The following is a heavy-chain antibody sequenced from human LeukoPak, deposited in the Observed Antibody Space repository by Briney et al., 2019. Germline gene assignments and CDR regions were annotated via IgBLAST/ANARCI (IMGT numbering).Heavy chain of an antibody. CDR3: ARGGTDDYVWASSQDY. J-gene: IGHJ4*02. CDR2: INPNSGCT. CDR1: GHTFTGYY. V-gene: IGHV1-2*02. Sequence: GASVKVSCNASGHTFTGYYMHWVRQAPGQGLEWMGWINPNSGCTNYAQKFQGRVPITRDTSISTAYMELSRLRSDDTAVYYCARGGTDDYVWASSQDYWGQGTLVTVSS. D-gene: IGHD3-16*01.